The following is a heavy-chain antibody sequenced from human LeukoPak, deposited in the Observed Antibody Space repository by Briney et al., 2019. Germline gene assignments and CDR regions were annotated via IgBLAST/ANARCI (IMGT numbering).Heavy chain of an antibody. V-gene: IGHV6-1*01. Sequence: SPTLSLTCAISGDSVSSNSAAWNWIRQSPSRGLEWLGRTYYRSKWFNDYAVSVKSRITINPDTSRNQFSLQLNSVTAADTAVYYCARVKGLHDIPASYYFDYWGQGTLVTVSS. D-gene: IGHD3-9*01. CDR1: GDSVSSNSAA. CDR2: TYYRSKWFN. J-gene: IGHJ4*02. CDR3: ARVKGLHDIPASYYFDY.